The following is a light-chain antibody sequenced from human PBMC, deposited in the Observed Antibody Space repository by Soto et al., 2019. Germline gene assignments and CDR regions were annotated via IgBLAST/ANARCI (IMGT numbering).Light chain of an antibody. Sequence: QSALTQPASVSGSPGQSIAISCTGTSSDLGSFNFVSWYQQHPGKAPKLMIHDVNNRPSGVSDRFSGSKSGNTASLTISGLQAEDEADYFCSVHTTTNPLVFGGGTKLTVL. CDR2: DVN. CDR1: SSDLGSFNF. CDR3: SVHTTTNPLV. V-gene: IGLV2-14*03. J-gene: IGLJ2*01.